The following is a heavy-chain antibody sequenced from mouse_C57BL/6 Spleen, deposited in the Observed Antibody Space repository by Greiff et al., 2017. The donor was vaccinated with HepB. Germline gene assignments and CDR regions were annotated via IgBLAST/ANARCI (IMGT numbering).Heavy chain of an antibody. Sequence: EVKLVESEGGLVQPGSSMKLSCTASGFTFSDYYMAWVRQVPEKGLEWVANINYDGSSTYYLDSLKSRFIISRDNAKNILYLQMSSLKSEDTATYYCARVGLLRSYYYAMDYWGQGTSVTVSS. D-gene: IGHD1-1*01. CDR1: GFTFSDYY. CDR2: INYDGSST. V-gene: IGHV5-16*01. CDR3: ARVGLLRSYYYAMDY. J-gene: IGHJ4*01.